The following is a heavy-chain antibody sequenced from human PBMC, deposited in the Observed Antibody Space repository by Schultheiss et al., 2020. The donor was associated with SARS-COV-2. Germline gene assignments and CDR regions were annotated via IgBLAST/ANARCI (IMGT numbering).Heavy chain of an antibody. Sequence: SETLSLTCTVSGGSISSYYWSWIRQPPGKGLEWIGSIYYSGSTYYNPSLKSRVTISVDTSKNQFSLKLNSVTAADTAVYYCARGWGSGAFDIWGQGTMVTVSS. J-gene: IGHJ3*02. CDR1: GGSISSYY. CDR3: ARGWGSGAFDI. D-gene: IGHD7-27*01. CDR2: IYYSGST. V-gene: IGHV4-39*01.